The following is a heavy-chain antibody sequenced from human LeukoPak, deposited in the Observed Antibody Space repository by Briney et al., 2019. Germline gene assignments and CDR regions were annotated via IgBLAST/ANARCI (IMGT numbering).Heavy chain of an antibody. D-gene: IGHD3-3*02. CDR3: ARGGRIFGVVTKLTNYYYYGMDV. Sequence: ASVKVSCKASGYTFTSYAMHWVRQAPGQRLECMGWINTGNGNTKYSQKFQGRVTITRDTSASTAYMELSSLRSEDTAVYYCARGGRIFGVVTKLTNYYYYGMDVWGQGTTVTVSS. CDR2: INTGNGNT. CDR1: GYTFTSYA. V-gene: IGHV1-3*04. J-gene: IGHJ6*02.